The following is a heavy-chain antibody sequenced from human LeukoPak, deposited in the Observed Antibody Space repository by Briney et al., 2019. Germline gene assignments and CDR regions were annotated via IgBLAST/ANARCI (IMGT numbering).Heavy chain of an antibody. Sequence: GASVKVSCKASGYTFTSYYMHWVRQAPGQGLEWMGGIIPIFGTANYAQKFQGRVTITADESTSTAYMGLSSLRSEDTAVYYCARGRVLYCSSTSCYPYYYYMDVWGKGTTVTVSS. CDR3: ARGRVLYCSSTSCYPYYYYMDV. V-gene: IGHV1-69*13. CDR1: GYTFTSYY. J-gene: IGHJ6*03. CDR2: IIPIFGTA. D-gene: IGHD2-2*01.